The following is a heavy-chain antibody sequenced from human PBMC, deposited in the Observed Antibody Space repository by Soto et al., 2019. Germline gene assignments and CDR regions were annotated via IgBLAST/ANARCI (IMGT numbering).Heavy chain of an antibody. D-gene: IGHD3-22*01. Sequence: SQTLSLTCSVSGGCISSGGYYWTWIRQHPEKGLEWIGYIYHSGSTYYNPSLKSRVTISVDRSKNQFSLKLSSVTAADTAVYYCARDSDYASRGYYYFDYWGQGTLVTVSS. J-gene: IGHJ4*02. CDR3: ARDSDYASRGYYYFDY. CDR2: IYHSGST. V-gene: IGHV4-30-2*01. CDR1: GGCISSGGYY.